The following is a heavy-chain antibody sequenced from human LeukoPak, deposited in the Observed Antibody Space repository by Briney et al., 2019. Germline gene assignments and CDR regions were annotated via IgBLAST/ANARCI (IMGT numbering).Heavy chain of an antibody. J-gene: IGHJ3*01. V-gene: IGHV3-23*01. D-gene: IGHD6-13*01. CDR1: GFTFSSYA. CDR3: ARAKIAAAGTGAFDV. Sequence: GGSLRLACAASGFTFSSYAMTWVRQAPGKGLEWVSAFSATDGSAQYAESVEGRFTISRDNSKNTLSLQMNSLGAEDTAVYYCARAKIAAAGTGAFDVWGQGTLVTVSS. CDR2: FSATDGSA.